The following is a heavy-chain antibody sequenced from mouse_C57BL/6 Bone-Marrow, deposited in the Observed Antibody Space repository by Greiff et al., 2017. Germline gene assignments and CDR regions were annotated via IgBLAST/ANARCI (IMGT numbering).Heavy chain of an antibody. D-gene: IGHD1-1*01. V-gene: IGHV1-64*01. Sequence: VQLQQPGAELVKPGASVKLSCKASGYTFTSYWMHWVKQRPGQGLEWIGMIHPTSSSTNYNEKFKSKATLTVDKSSSTAYMQLSSLTSEDSAVYYCAREVVRVAMDYWGQGTSVTVSS. CDR3: AREVVRVAMDY. CDR2: IHPTSSST. J-gene: IGHJ4*01. CDR1: GYTFTSYW.